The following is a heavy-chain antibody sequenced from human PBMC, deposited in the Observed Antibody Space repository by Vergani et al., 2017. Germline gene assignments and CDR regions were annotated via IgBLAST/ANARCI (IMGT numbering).Heavy chain of an antibody. CDR1: GYSFTSYW. J-gene: IGHJ6*03. Sequence: EVQLVQSGAEVKKPGESLKISCKGSGYSFTSYWIDWVRQMPGKGLEWMGIIYPGDSDTRYSPSFQGQVTISADKSISTAYLQWSSLKASDTAMYYCARHAKRGCSSTSCYLDYYYYMDVWGKXP. CDR3: ARHAKRGCSSTSCYLDYYYYMDV. CDR2: IYPGDSDT. D-gene: IGHD2-2*01. V-gene: IGHV5-51*01.